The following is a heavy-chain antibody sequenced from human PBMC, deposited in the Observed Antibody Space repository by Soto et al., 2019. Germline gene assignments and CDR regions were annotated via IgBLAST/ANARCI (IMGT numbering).Heavy chain of an antibody. CDR3: ARGVSSFDL. D-gene: IGHD3-10*01. CDR2: IYYSGST. Sequence: LSLTCTASGGSIDSYYWSWIRQPPGKGLEWLGYIYYSGSTNYNPSLKSRGTISLDTSENKFSLNLRSVTAADTAVYYCARGVSSFDLWGQGTLVTVSS. J-gene: IGHJ5*01. V-gene: IGHV4-59*01. CDR1: GGSIDSYY.